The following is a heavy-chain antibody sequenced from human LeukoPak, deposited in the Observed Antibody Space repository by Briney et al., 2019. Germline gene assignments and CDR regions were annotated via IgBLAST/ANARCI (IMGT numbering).Heavy chain of an antibody. CDR2: IGGSGDRT. CDR1: GFIFTSYA. D-gene: IGHD3-9*01. Sequence: GGSLRLSCAASGFIFTSYAMSWVRQAPGKGLEWVSSIGGSGDRTYYADSVKGRFTISRDNSKNTLYLQMNSLRAEDTAVYYCAKTLDYDILTGYYIPSPFDYWGQGTLVTVSS. J-gene: IGHJ4*02. CDR3: AKTLDYDILTGYYIPSPFDY. V-gene: IGHV3-23*01.